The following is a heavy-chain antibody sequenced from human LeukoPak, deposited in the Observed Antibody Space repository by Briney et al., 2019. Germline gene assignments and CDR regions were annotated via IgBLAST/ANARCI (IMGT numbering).Heavy chain of an antibody. V-gene: IGHV4-59*08. D-gene: IGHD5-12*01. CDR1: GGSISSYY. J-gene: IGHJ6*02. CDR2: IYYSGST. CDR3: ARHKWLRSDHAFSYGIDV. Sequence: SETLSLTCTVSGGSISSYYWCWIRQPPGKGLEWIGYIYYSGSTNYNPSLKSRVTISVDTSKNQFSLKLSSVTAADTAVYYCARHKWLRSDHAFSYGIDVWGQRTTVTVSS.